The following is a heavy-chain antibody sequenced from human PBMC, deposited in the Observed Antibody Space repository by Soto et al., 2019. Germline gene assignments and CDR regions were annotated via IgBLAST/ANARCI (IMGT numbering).Heavy chain of an antibody. CDR3: ARFSGSYYYAMDV. Sequence: QVQLQLWGAGLLKPSGTLSLTCAVYGGSFSGYYWSWIRQPPGKGLEWIGENNHSGVTNYKPSLKRRATISVDTSKNQFSLQLKSVTAADTALYYCARFSGSYYYAMDVWGQGSTVTVSS. CDR2: NNHSGVT. D-gene: IGHD6-19*01. CDR1: GGSFSGYY. J-gene: IGHJ6*02. V-gene: IGHV4-34*01.